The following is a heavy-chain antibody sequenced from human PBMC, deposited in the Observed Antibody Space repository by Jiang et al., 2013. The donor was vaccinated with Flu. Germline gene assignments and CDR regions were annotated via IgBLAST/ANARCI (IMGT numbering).Heavy chain of an antibody. CDR1: SVSSNSAA. V-gene: IGHV6-1*01. Sequence: SVSSNSAAWNWIRQSPSRGLEWLGRTYYRSKWYNDYAVSVKSRITINPDTSKNQFSLQLNSVTPEDTAVYYCAREGEAAALKTYYFDYWGPGNAGHRLL. D-gene: IGHD6-13*01. J-gene: IGHJ4*02. CDR2: TYYRSKWYN. CDR3: AREGEAAALKTYYFDY.